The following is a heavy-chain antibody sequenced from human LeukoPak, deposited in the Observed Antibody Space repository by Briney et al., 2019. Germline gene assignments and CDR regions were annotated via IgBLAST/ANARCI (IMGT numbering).Heavy chain of an antibody. V-gene: IGHV5-51*01. CDR3: AIGRGGQQLGDY. Sequence: GESLKISCRHSEYSFPNYCIGWVRQMPGKGLEWMGIIYPDDSDTRYSPSFQGQVTISADRSISTAYLQWSSLKASDTAMYYCAIGRGGQQLGDYWGQGTLVTVSS. CDR1: EYSFPNYC. CDR2: IYPDDSDT. D-gene: IGHD6-13*01. J-gene: IGHJ4*02.